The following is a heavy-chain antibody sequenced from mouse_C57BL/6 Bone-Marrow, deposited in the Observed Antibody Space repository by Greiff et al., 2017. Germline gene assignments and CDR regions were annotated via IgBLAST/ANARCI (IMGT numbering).Heavy chain of an antibody. J-gene: IGHJ3*01. CDR1: GFNIKDYY. D-gene: IGHD1-1*01. CDR2: IDPEDGET. V-gene: IGHV14-2*01. Sequence: EVKLVESGAELVKPGASVKLSCTASGFNIKDYYMHWVKQRTEQGLEWIGRIDPEDGETKYAPKFQGKATITADTSSNTAYLQLSSLTSEDTAVYYCAPYYYGSSYRFAYWGQGTLVTVSA. CDR3: APYYYGSSYRFAY.